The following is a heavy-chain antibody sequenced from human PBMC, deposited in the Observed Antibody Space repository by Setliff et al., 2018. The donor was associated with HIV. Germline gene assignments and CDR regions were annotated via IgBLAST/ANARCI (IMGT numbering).Heavy chain of an antibody. CDR2: VFYSGST. V-gene: IGHV4-39*07. D-gene: IGHD2-2*01. CDR3: ARKGYCSSSGCPTPFDF. CDR1: GGSISSSSYY. J-gene: IGHJ4*02. Sequence: SETLSLTCTVSGGSISSSSYYWDWIRQPPGKGLEWIGSVFYSGSTYYKPSLKSRVTISVDTSKNQFSLKLSSVTAADTAVYYCARKGYCSSSGCPTPFDFWGQGTLVTVS.